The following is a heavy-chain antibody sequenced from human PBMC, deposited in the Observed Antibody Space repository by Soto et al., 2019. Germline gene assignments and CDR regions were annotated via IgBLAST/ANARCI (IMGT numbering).Heavy chain of an antibody. V-gene: IGHV4-59*01. Sequence: SQTLSLTCTVSGGSISSYYWSWIRQPPGKGLEWIGYIYYSGSTNYNPSLKSRVTISVDTSKNQFSLKLSSVTAADTAVYYCARVGWLSEYNWFDPWGQGTLVTVSS. CDR3: ARVGWLSEYNWFDP. J-gene: IGHJ5*02. D-gene: IGHD3-22*01. CDR1: GGSISSYY. CDR2: IYYSGST.